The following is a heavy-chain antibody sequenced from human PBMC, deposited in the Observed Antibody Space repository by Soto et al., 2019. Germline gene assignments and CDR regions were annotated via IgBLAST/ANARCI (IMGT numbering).Heavy chain of an antibody. CDR2: VYYSGNT. D-gene: IGHD3-10*01. Sequence: PYVTKSQTRSVSGRSISRFCAYVGSIIQPLGKGLDWIGSVYYSGNTNYNPSLKGRVTIFVDKSKNHVSLRLSSVTAADTAVYYCARHTLYGGPFDPWRQRTWVTRSS. J-gene: IGHJ5*02. CDR3: ARHTLYGGPFDP. V-gene: IGHV4-39*01. CDR1: GRSISRFCAY.